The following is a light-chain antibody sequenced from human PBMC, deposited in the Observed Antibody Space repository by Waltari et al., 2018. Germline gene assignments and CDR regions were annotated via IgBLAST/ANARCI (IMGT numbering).Light chain of an antibody. CDR3: QQSQTLPYT. CDR1: QGIRSS. V-gene: IGKV1-39*01. J-gene: IGKJ2*01. Sequence: DIQLTQSPSFLSASVGDRVTITCRASQGIRSSLTWYQQKPGQAPKLLIYSASSLQSGVPSRFSGSGSGTDFTLTISSLQPEDFATYYCQQSQTLPYTFGQGAKLEIK. CDR2: SAS.